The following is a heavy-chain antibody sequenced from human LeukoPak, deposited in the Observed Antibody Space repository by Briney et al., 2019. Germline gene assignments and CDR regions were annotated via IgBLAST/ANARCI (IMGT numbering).Heavy chain of an antibody. CDR3: ARITPVGVGYYYDSSGYYGSYYYYYGMDV. CDR1: GFTFSSYG. V-gene: IGHV3-33*01. D-gene: IGHD3-22*01. CDR2: IWYDGSNK. Sequence: GGSLRLSCAASGFTFSSYGMHWVRQAPGKGLEWVAVIWYDGSNKYYADSVKGRFTISRDNSKNTLYPQMNSLRAEDTAVYYCARITPVGVGYYYDSSGYYGSYYYYYGMDVWGQGTTVTVSS. J-gene: IGHJ6*02.